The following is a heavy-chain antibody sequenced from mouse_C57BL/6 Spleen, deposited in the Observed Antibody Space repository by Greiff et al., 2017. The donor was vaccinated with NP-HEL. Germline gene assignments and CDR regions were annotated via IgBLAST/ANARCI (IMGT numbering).Heavy chain of an antibody. V-gene: IGHV1-7*01. J-gene: IGHJ1*03. CDR2: INPSSGYT. CDR1: GYTFTSYW. Sequence: QVHVKQSGAELAKPGASVKLSCKASGYTFTSYWMHWVKQRPGQGLEWIGYINPSSGYTKYNQKFKDKATLTADKSSSTAYMQLSSLTYEDSAVYYCARFPWLRRSYWYFDVWGTGTTVTVSS. D-gene: IGHD2-2*01. CDR3: ARFPWLRRSYWYFDV.